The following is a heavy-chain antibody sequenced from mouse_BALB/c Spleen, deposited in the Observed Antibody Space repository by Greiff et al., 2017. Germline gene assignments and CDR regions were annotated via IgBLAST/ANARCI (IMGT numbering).Heavy chain of an antibody. V-gene: IGHV1-9*01. Sequence: VQLQQSGPELVKPGASVKVSCKATGYTFSSYWIEWVKQRPGHGLEWIGEILPGSGSTNYNEKFKGKATFTADTSSNTAYMQLSSLTSEDSAVYYCARGGTTDYFDYWGQGTTLTVSS. D-gene: IGHD1-1*01. CDR3: ARGGTTDYFDY. J-gene: IGHJ2*01. CDR2: ILPGSGST. CDR1: GYTFSSYW.